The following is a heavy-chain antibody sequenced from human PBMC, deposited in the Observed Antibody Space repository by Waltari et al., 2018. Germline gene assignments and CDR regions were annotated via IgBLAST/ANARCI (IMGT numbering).Heavy chain of an antibody. CDR3: ARGEVVGHPTDYYYGMDV. CDR2: ISSSGSTI. D-gene: IGHD1-26*01. J-gene: IGHJ6*02. CDR1: GFTFSSYE. V-gene: IGHV3-48*03. Sequence: EVQLVESGGGLVQPGGSLRLSCAASGFTFSSYEMNWGRQAPGKGLDWVSYISSSGSTIYYADSVKGRFTISRDNAKNSLYLQMNSLRAEDTAVYYCARGEVVGHPTDYYYGMDVWGQGTTVTVSS.